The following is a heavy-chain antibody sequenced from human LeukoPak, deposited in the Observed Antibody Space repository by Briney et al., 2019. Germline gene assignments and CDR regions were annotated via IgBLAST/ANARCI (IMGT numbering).Heavy chain of an antibody. J-gene: IGHJ4*02. CDR3: AKDYYDGGGIDY. V-gene: IGHV3-30*18. CDR1: GFTFSSYG. Sequence: GGSLRLSCAASGFTFSSYGMPWVRQAPGKGLEWVAVMSYDGSNKYYADSVKGRFTISRDNSKNTLYLQMNSLRAEDTAVYYCAKDYYDGGGIDYWGQGTLVTVSS. CDR2: MSYDGSNK. D-gene: IGHD3-22*01.